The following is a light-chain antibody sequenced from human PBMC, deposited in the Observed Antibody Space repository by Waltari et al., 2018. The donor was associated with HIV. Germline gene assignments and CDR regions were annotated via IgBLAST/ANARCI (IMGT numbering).Light chain of an antibody. V-gene: IGLV2-14*01. CDR3: ASYTTSDFLL. CDR1: STDITSHHF. CDR2: EVR. J-gene: IGLJ3*02. Sequence: QSALTQPASVSGSPGQSITISCPGPSTDITSHHFIPCYQQLPGKAPLLLIYEVRHRPAGIPVRFSASKSGNTASLTVSGLQAEDEADYYCASYTTSDFLLFGGGTKLTVL.